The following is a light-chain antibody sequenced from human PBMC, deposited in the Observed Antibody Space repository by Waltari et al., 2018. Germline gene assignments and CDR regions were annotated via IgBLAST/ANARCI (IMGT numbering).Light chain of an antibody. CDR2: DDT. J-gene: IGLJ3*02. Sequence: SYVLTQPPSLSVAPGQTAKISCGGNHIESKGVHWYKQKPGQAPLLVMYDDTERPSGIPERFAGSNSGNTASLTISRVDAGDEADYYCHVWDSNTGVFGGGTKLTVL. V-gene: IGLV3-21*02. CDR1: HIESKG. CDR3: HVWDSNTGV.